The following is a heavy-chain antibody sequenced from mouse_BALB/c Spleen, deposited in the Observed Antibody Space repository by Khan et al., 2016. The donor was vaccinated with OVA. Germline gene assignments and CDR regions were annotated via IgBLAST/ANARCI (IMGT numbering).Heavy chain of an antibody. CDR1: GFSLTSYG. J-gene: IGHJ4*01. CDR3: AKWGDGSTYAMDY. Sequence: VELVESGPGLVAPSQSLSITCTVSGFSLTSYGVNWVRQPPGKGLEWLGVIWGDGSTNYHSALISRLSIFTDNSKSQVFLILNMLQTDDTATYYCAKWGDGSTYAMDYWGQGTSVTVSS. CDR2: IWGDGST. D-gene: IGHD2-3*01. V-gene: IGHV2-3*01.